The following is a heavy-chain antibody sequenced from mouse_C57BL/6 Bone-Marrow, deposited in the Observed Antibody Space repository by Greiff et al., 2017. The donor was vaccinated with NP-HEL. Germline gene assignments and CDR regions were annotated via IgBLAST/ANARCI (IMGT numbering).Heavy chain of an antibody. CDR3: ARLEGYWYFDV. CDR1: GYTFTSYG. CDR2: IYPRSGNT. V-gene: IGHV1-81*01. Sequence: QVQLKESGAELARPGASVKLSCKASGYTFTSYGISWVKQRTGQGLEWIGEIYPRSGNTYYNEKFKGKATLTADKSSSTAYMELRSLTSEDSAVYFCARLEGYWYFDVWGTGTTVTVSS. J-gene: IGHJ1*03.